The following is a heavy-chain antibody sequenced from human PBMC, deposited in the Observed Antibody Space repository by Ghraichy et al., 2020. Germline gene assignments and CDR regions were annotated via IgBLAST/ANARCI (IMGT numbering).Heavy chain of an antibody. Sequence: GGSLRLSCAASEFFVDNNYMAWVRQAPGKGLEWISIIYNTDTTYYTDSVKGRFTISRDNSKNTVHLQMNSLRVEDTAVYYCARAAVRVGPFYYYGMDVWGQGTTVTVSS. CDR3: ARAAVRVGPFYYYGMDV. V-gene: IGHV3-66*01. J-gene: IGHJ6*02. CDR2: IYNTDTT. CDR1: EFFVDNNY. D-gene: IGHD6-25*01.